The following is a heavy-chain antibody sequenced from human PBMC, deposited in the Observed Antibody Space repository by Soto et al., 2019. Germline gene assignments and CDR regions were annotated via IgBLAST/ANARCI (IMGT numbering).Heavy chain of an antibody. Sequence: GGSLRLSCAASGFTFSSYSMNWVRQAPGKGLEWVSYISSSSSTIYYADSVKGRFTISRDNAKNSLYLQMNSLRAEDTAVYYCARYNIVATTGFDYWGQGTLVTVSS. CDR1: GFTFSSYS. V-gene: IGHV3-48*01. D-gene: IGHD5-12*01. J-gene: IGHJ4*02. CDR3: ARYNIVATTGFDY. CDR2: ISSSSSTI.